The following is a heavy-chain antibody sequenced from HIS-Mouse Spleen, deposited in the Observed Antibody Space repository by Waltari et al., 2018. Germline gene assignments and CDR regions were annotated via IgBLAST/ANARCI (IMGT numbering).Heavy chain of an antibody. CDR3: AREIPYSSSWYDWYFDL. D-gene: IGHD6-13*01. CDR1: GGSISSSRYY. J-gene: IGHJ2*01. Sequence: QLQLQESGPGLVKPSETLSLTCTVSGGSISSSRYYWAWIRQPPGKGLEWIGRIYYIGSTYYNPSLKSRVTISVDTSKNQFSLKLSSVTAADTAVYYCAREIPYSSSWYDWYFDLWGRGTLVTVSS. V-gene: IGHV4-39*07. CDR2: IYYIGST.